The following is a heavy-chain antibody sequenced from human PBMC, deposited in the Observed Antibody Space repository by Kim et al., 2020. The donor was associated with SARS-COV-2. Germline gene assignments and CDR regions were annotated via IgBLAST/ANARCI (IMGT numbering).Heavy chain of an antibody. V-gene: IGHV1-18*01. CDR3: ARDHVWGSYRYTGSYFDY. J-gene: IGHJ4*02. CDR2: ISAYNGNT. CDR1: GYTLTSYG. Sequence: ASVKVSCKASGYTLTSYGLSWVRQAPGQGLEWMGWISAYNGNTNYAQKFQGRVTMTTDTSTRTAYMELRSLRSDDTAVYYCARDHVWGSYRYTGSYFDYWGQGTLVTVSS. D-gene: IGHD3-16*02.